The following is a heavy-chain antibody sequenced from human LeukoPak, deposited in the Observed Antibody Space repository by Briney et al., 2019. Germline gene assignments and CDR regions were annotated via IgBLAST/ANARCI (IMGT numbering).Heavy chain of an antibody. CDR1: GFMFSIYA. J-gene: IGHJ4*02. D-gene: IGHD2-15*01. CDR3: AKESDPGRHYSYLDY. V-gene: IGHV3-23*01. CDR2: ISHNGVTT. Sequence: GGSLRLSCAASGFMFSIYAMSWVRQAPGKGLEWVSGISHNGVTTFYSDSVRGRFTISSDNSRNTLYLQMNSLSAEDTASYYCAKESDPGRHYSYLDYWGQGTLVTVSS.